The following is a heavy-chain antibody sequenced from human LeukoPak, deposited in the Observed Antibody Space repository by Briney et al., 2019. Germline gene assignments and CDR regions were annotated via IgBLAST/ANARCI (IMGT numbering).Heavy chain of an antibody. D-gene: IGHD6-19*01. Sequence: ASVKVSCKASGYTFTSYGISWVRQAPGQGLEWMGWISAYNGNTNYAQKLQGRVTMTTDTSTSTAYMELRSLRSDDTAVYYCARAESSSGWYYYDYWGQGTLVTVSS. J-gene: IGHJ4*02. CDR3: ARAESSSGWYYYDY. CDR2: ISAYNGNT. CDR1: GYTFTSYG. V-gene: IGHV1-18*01.